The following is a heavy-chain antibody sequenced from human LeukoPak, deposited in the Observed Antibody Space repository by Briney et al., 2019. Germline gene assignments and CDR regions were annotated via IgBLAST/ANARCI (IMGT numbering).Heavy chain of an antibody. Sequence: GGSLRLSCAASGFTFSSYSMNWVRQAPGKGLEWVSSISSSSSYIYYADSVKGRFTISRDNAKNSLYLQMNSLRAEDTAVYYCARDRRQLYSSSPEDYWGQGTLVTVSS. V-gene: IGHV3-21*04. J-gene: IGHJ4*02. D-gene: IGHD6-13*01. CDR1: GFTFSSYS. CDR3: ARDRRQLYSSSPEDY. CDR2: ISSSSSYI.